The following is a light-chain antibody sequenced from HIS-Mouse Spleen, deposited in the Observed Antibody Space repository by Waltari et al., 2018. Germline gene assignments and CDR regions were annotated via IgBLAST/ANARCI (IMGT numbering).Light chain of an antibody. CDR3: AAWDDSLSGYV. Sequence: ELTQPPSASGTPGQRVTISCSGSSSTIGSNYVYWYQQLPGTAPKLLIYRNNQRPSGVPDRFSGSKSGTSASLAISGLRSEDEADYYCAAWDDSLSGYVFGTGTKVTVL. V-gene: IGLV1-47*01. CDR2: RNN. CDR1: SSTIGSNY. J-gene: IGLJ1*01.